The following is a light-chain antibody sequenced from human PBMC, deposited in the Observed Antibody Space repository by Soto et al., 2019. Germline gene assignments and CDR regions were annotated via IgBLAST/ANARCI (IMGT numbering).Light chain of an antibody. CDR1: QSIGTN. Sequence: DIQMTQSPSSLSASIGDRVTLTCRASQSIGTNLNWYQQRPGQAPKLLIYAVSSLQSGVSSRFSGSGSGTEVTLSINSLQREDFGTYFCQQTYSAPPLFRQGTKVEIK. CDR2: AVS. V-gene: IGKV1-39*01. J-gene: IGKJ1*01. CDR3: QQTYSAPPL.